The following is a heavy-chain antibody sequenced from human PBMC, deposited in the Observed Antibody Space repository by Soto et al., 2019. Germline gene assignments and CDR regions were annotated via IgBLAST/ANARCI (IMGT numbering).Heavy chain of an antibody. V-gene: IGHV3-15*01. CDR1: GFTFSNAW. Sequence: ESGGGLVKPGGSLRLSCAASGFTFSNAWMSWVRQAPGKGLEWVGRIKSKTDGGTTDYAAPVKGRFTISRDDSKNTLYLQMNSLKTEDTAVYYCTTDLAVILTGYHYYFDYWGQGTLVTVSS. CDR3: TTDLAVILTGYHYYFDY. J-gene: IGHJ4*02. D-gene: IGHD3-9*01. CDR2: IKSKTDGGTT.